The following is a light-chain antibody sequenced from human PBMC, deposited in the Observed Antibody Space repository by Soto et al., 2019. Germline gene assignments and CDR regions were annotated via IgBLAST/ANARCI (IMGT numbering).Light chain of an antibody. CDR2: ATS. Sequence: DIQMTQSPSSLSASVRDRVTIACRASQSVSHYLNWYQHKPGQAPKLLIYATSTLQTGVPSRFSGSGSGTDFTLTISSLQPEDFATYYCQQSFSSSYTFGQGTKLEI. CDR3: QQSFSSSYT. J-gene: IGKJ2*01. CDR1: QSVSHY. V-gene: IGKV1-39*01.